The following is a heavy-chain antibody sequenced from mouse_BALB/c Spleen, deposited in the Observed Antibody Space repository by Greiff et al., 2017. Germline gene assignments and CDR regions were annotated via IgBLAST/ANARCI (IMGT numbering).Heavy chain of an antibody. Sequence: EVKLMDSGGGLVKPGGSLKLSCAASGFTFSSYAMSWVRQTPEKRLEWVASISSGGSTYYPDSVKGRFTISRDNARNILYLQMSSLRSEDTAMYYCASLLRLRDYAMDYWGQGTSVTVSS. V-gene: IGHV5-6-5*01. D-gene: IGHD1-2*01. J-gene: IGHJ4*01. CDR3: ASLLRLRDYAMDY. CDR2: ISSGGST. CDR1: GFTFSSYA.